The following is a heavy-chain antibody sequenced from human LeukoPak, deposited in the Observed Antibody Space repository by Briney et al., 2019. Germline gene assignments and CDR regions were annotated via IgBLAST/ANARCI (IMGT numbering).Heavy chain of an antibody. D-gene: IGHD4-23*01. CDR2: ISGGGGST. Sequence: PGGSLRLSCAASGFTFSTYAVSWVRQAPGKGLEWVSTISGGGGSTYYADSVKGRFTISRDNSKNTLYLQMNSLRAEDTAVYYCARHGGGGSGGNSGFDYWGQGTLVTVSS. CDR1: GFTFSTYA. CDR3: ARHGGGGSGGNSGFDY. J-gene: IGHJ4*02. V-gene: IGHV3-23*01.